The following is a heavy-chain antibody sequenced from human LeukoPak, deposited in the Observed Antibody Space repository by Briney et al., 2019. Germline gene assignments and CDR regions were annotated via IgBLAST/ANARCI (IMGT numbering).Heavy chain of an antibody. CDR3: ARHLWRFAP. CDR1: GGSMDTYF. D-gene: IGHD1-1*01. Sequence: SETLSLTCTVSGGSMDTYFWSWVRQPPGKGLEWIGYIYSSGSTNYNPSLKSRVTISVDTSKSQFSLKLSSVTAADTAVYYCARHLWRFAPWGQGTLVTVSS. J-gene: IGHJ5*02. V-gene: IGHV4-59*08. CDR2: IYSSGST.